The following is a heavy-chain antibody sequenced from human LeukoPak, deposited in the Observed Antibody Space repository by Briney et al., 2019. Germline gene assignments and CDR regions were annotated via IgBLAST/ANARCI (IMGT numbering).Heavy chain of an antibody. Sequence: GGSLRLSSAASGFTVSNNYMSWVRQAPWKGLEWVSVIYSGGSTYYADSVKGRFTISRDNSKNTLYLQMNSLRAEDTAVYYCARFLTMVRGVTAYYYYGMDVWGQGTTVTVSS. J-gene: IGHJ6*02. CDR1: GFTVSNNY. D-gene: IGHD3-10*01. V-gene: IGHV3-53*01. CDR2: IYSGGST. CDR3: ARFLTMVRGVTAYYYYGMDV.